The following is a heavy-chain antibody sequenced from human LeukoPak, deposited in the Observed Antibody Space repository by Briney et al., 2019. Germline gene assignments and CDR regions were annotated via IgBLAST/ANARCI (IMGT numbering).Heavy chain of an antibody. D-gene: IGHD3-10*01. CDR2: IHYSGST. CDR1: GGSISSYY. Sequence: KPSETLSLTCTVSGGSISSYYWSWIRQPPGKGLEWIGYIHYSGSTNYNPSLKSRVTISVDMSKNQFSLKLSSVTAADTAVYYCARGSGGSGANFDYWGQGTLVTVSS. CDR3: ARGSGGSGANFDY. V-gene: IGHV4-59*01. J-gene: IGHJ4*02.